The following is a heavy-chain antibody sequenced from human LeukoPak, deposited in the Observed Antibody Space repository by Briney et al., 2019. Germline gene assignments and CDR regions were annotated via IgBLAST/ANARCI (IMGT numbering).Heavy chain of an antibody. V-gene: IGHV3-21*01. D-gene: IGHD1-7*01. CDR1: GFAFNTYA. J-gene: IGHJ4*02. CDR3: ARAPNWDYYYFDY. CDR2: ITSSSIHI. Sequence: PGRSLRLSCAASGFAFNTYAMNWVRQAPGKGLEWVSSITSSSIHIYYADSVKGRFTISRDNAKNSLFLQMNSLRAEDTAVYYCARAPNWDYYYFDYWGQGTLVTVSS.